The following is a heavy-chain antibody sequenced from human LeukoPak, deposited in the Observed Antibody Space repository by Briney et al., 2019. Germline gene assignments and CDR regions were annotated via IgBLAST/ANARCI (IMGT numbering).Heavy chain of an antibody. CDR1: GYSISSGYY. D-gene: IGHD6-19*01. J-gene: IGHJ5*02. V-gene: IGHV4-38-2*02. CDR3: ARLEQWLGNWFDP. Sequence: PSETLSLTCTVSGYSISSGYYWGWIRQPPGKGLEWIGSIYYSGSTYYNPSLKSRVTISVDTSKNQFSLKLSSVTAADTAVYYCARLEQWLGNWFDPWGQGTLVTVSS. CDR2: IYYSGST.